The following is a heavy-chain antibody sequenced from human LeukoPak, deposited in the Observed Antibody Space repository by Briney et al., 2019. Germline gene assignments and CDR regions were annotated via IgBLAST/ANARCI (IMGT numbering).Heavy chain of an antibody. J-gene: IGHJ4*02. CDR1: GGSISSGGYY. CDR3: ARGVPVSWGGYYFDS. V-gene: IGHV4-61*08. D-gene: IGHD3-10*01. Sequence: SETLSLTCTVSGGSISSGGYYWSWIRQHPGKGLEWIGYVYYRGITNYNPSLQSRVTISMDTSKNQFSLNLNSVTATDTALFFCARGVPVSWGGYYFDSWGQGTLVTVSS. CDR2: VYYRGIT.